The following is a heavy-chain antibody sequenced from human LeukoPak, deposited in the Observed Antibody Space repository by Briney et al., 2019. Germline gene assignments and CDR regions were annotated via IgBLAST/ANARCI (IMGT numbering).Heavy chain of an antibody. CDR2: IWYDGSIK. CDR1: GFTISTYG. CDR3: ARAVGPYDY. D-gene: IGHD3-10*01. J-gene: IGHJ4*02. V-gene: IGHV3-33*01. Sequence: PGGSLRLSCAASGFTISTYGMHWVRQAPGKGLEWVAVIWYDGSIKYYADSVKGRFTISRDNSKNTLFLQMNSLGAEDTAVYYCARAVGPYDYWGQGTLVTVSS.